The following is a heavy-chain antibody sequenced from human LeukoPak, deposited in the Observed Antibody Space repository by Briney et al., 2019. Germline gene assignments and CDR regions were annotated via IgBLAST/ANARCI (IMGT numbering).Heavy chain of an antibody. CDR2: IYYSGST. Sequence: TASETLSLTCTVSGCSISSYYWSWIRQPPGKGLEWIGYIYYSGSTNYNPSLKSRVTISVDTSKNQFSLKLSSVTAADTAVYYCARGSSGWENDAFDIWGQGTMVTVSS. CDR3: ARGSSGWENDAFDI. J-gene: IGHJ3*02. D-gene: IGHD6-19*01. CDR1: GCSISSYY. V-gene: IGHV4-59*01.